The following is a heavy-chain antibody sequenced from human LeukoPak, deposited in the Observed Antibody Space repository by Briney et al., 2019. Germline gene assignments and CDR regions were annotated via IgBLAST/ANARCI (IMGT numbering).Heavy chain of an antibody. D-gene: IGHD6-6*01. Sequence: GGSLRLSCAASGFTFSSYGMHWVRQAPGKGLEWVAFIRYDGSNKYYADSVKGRFTISRDNSKNTLYLQMNSLRAEDTAVYYCAKDGRIAARVPAPDYWGQGTLVTVSS. J-gene: IGHJ4*02. V-gene: IGHV3-30*02. CDR3: AKDGRIAARVPAPDY. CDR2: IRYDGSNK. CDR1: GFTFSSYG.